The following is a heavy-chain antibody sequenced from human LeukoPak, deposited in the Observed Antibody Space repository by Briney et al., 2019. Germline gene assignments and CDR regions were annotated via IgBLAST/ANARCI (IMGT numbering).Heavy chain of an antibody. V-gene: IGHV4-30-4*08. Sequence: SSQTLSLTCTVSGGSISSGDYYWSWIRQPPGKGLEWIGYIYYSGSTYYNPSLKSRVTISVDTSKNQFSLKLSSVTAADTAVYYCARVSGGDHYYYYYMDVWGKGTTVTASS. J-gene: IGHJ6*03. CDR1: GGSISSGDYY. CDR3: ARVSGGDHYYYYYMDV. CDR2: IYYSGST. D-gene: IGHD2-21*01.